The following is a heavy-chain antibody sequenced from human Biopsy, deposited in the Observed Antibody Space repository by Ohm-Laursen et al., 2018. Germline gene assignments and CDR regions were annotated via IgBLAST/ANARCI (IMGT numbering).Heavy chain of an antibody. CDR2: IYYSGST. Sequence: SETLSLTWPVSGGSISSDYWSWIRQTPGKGLEWIGYIYYSGSTNYNPSLKSRVTISVDTSKNQFSLRLNSVTAADTAVYYCARATNSTGWPYYYFHGMDVWGQGTTVTVSS. CDR3: ARATNSTGWPYYYFHGMDV. CDR1: GGSISSDY. J-gene: IGHJ6*02. V-gene: IGHV4-59*01. D-gene: IGHD2/OR15-2a*01.